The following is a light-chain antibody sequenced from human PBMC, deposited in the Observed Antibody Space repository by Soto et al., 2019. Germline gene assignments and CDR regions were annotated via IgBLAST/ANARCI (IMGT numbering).Light chain of an antibody. CDR2: ATS. J-gene: IGKJ2*01. CDR3: QQYGSSPPRYT. V-gene: IGKV3-20*01. Sequence: EIVLTQSPGTLSLSPGERVTLSCRASQSVSSNYLAWYQQKPGQAPRLLIYATSSRATGIPDRFSGSGSGTDFTLTINRLEPEDFAVYYCQQYGSSPPRYTFGQGTKLEIK. CDR1: QSVSSNY.